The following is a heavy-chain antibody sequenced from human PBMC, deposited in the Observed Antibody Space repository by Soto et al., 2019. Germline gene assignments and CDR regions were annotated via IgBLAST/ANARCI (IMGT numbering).Heavy chain of an antibody. D-gene: IGHD2-2*01. CDR1: GFTFDDYG. CDR2: INWNGGST. V-gene: IGHV3-20*04. Sequence: EVQLVESGGGVVRPGGSLRLSCAASGFTFDDYGMSWVRQAPGKGLEWVSGINWNGGSTGYADSVKGRFTISRDNAKNALYRQMNSLRAEDTALYYCARDKWEYQRRRDFDYWGQGTLVTVSS. CDR3: ARDKWEYQRRRDFDY. J-gene: IGHJ4*02.